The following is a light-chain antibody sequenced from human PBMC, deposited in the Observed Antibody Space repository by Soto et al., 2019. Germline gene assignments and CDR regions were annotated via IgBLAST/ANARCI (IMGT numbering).Light chain of an antibody. CDR3: SSYTSSSTLYV. CDR1: SSNIGAGHD. CDR2: GNV. J-gene: IGLJ1*01. Sequence: QSVLTQPPSVSGAPGQRGTISCSGSSSNIGAGHDVHWYQQLPGTAPKLLIYGNVNRPSGVPDRFSGSKSGTSASLAITGLQAEGEADYYCSSYTSSSTLYVFGTGTKVTVL. V-gene: IGLV1-40*01.